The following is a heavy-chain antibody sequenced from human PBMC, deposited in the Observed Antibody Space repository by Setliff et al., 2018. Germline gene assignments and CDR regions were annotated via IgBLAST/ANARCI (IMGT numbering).Heavy chain of an antibody. V-gene: IGHV1-18*01. CDR3: ARAPSVELVTIRTNSWFTY. J-gene: IGHJ4*02. CDR1: GYTFRNYA. CDR2: ISVYNGDT. D-gene: IGHD5-18*01. Sequence: ASVKVSCKASGYTFRNYAFAWVRQAPGQGLEWVGWISVYNGDTNYAQKFQGRVTLTTDTSTSTAYMELRSLTPDDSAFYYCARAPSVELVTIRTNSWFTYWGQGTLVTVS.